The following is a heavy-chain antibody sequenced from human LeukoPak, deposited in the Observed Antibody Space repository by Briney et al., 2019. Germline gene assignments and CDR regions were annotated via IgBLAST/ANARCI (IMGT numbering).Heavy chain of an antibody. CDR1: GFTFSSYA. CDR3: AGDNWWDYGSGIEYYYYGMDV. Sequence: GRSLRLSCAASGFTFSSYAMHWVRQAPGKGLEWVAVISYDGSNKYYADSVKGRFTISRDNSKNTLYLQMNSLRAEDTAVYYCAGDNWWDYGSGIEYYYYGMDVWGQGTTVTVSS. J-gene: IGHJ6*02. CDR2: ISYDGSNK. D-gene: IGHD3-10*01. V-gene: IGHV3-30*04.